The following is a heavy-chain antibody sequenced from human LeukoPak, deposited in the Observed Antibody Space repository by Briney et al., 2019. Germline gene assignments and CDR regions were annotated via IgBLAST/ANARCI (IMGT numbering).Heavy chain of an antibody. CDR2: ISGSGGST. Sequence: GGSLRLSCAASGFTFSTYAMSWARQAPGKGLEWVSGISGSGGSTYYADSVKGRFAISRDNSKNTLYLQMNSLRAEDTAVYYCARDENSGSYPSIDYWGQGTLVTVSS. J-gene: IGHJ4*02. V-gene: IGHV3-23*01. CDR1: GFTFSTYA. CDR3: ARDENSGSYPSIDY. D-gene: IGHD1-26*01.